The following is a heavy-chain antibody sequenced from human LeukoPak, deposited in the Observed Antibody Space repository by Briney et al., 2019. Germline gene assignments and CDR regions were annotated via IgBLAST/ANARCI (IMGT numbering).Heavy chain of an antibody. CDR1: GYTFTGYY. D-gene: IGHD3-22*01. CDR2: ISAYNGNT. Sequence: ASVKVSCKASGYTFTGYYMHWVRQAPGQGLEWMGWISAYNGNTNYAQKLQGRVTMTTDTSTSTAYMELRSLRSDDTAVYYCARELGYYDSSGYYYVGYFDLWGRGTLVTVSS. V-gene: IGHV1-18*04. CDR3: ARELGYYDSSGYYYVGYFDL. J-gene: IGHJ2*01.